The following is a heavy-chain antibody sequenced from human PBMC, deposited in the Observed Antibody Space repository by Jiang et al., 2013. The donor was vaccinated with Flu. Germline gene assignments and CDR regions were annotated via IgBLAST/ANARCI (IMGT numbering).Heavy chain of an antibody. CDR3: ARAGDSSGSAGDDAFDI. CDR2: VIPIFGTA. D-gene: IGHD6-19*01. J-gene: IGHJ3*02. Sequence: WMEGVIPIFGTANYAQKFQGRVTITADESTSTAYMELSSLRSEDTAVYYCARAGDSSGSAGDDAFDIWGQGTMVTVSS. V-gene: IGHV1-69*01.